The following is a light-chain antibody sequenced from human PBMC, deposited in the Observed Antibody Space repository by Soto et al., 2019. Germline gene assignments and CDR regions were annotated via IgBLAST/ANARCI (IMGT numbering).Light chain of an antibody. CDR2: GAS. V-gene: IGKV3-15*01. CDR3: QRYNNWPPET. Sequence: EIVLTQSPGTLSLSPGERATLSCSASQSVSSNLAWYQQKPGQAPRLLIYGASTRATGIPARFSGSGSGTEFTLTISSLQSEDFAVYYCQRYNNWPPETFGQGTKVDIK. CDR1: QSVSSN. J-gene: IGKJ1*01.